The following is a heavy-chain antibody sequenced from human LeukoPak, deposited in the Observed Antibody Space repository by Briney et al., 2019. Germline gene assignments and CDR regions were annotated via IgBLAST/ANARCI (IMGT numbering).Heavy chain of an antibody. Sequence: GGSLRLSCAASGFTFSSYGMHWVRQAPGKGLEWVAFIRYDGSNKYYADSVKGRFTISRDNSKNTLYLQMNSLRAEDTAVYYCAKASSSWYGYFDYWGQGTLVTVSS. J-gene: IGHJ4*02. CDR1: GFTFSSYG. D-gene: IGHD6-13*01. CDR2: IRYDGSNK. CDR3: AKASSSWYGYFDY. V-gene: IGHV3-30*02.